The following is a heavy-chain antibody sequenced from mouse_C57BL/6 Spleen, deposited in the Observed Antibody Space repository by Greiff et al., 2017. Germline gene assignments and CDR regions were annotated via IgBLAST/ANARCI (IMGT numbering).Heavy chain of an antibody. J-gene: IGHJ2*01. D-gene: IGHD3-1*01. Sequence: VQLQQSGPELVKPGASVKISCKASGYAFSSSWMNWVKQRPGKGLEWIGRIYPGDGDTNYNGKFKGKATLTADKSSSTAYMQLSSLTSEDSAVYFCARGATGRRGDFDYWGQGTTLTVSS. CDR3: ARGATGRRGDFDY. CDR2: IYPGDGDT. CDR1: GYAFSSSW. V-gene: IGHV1-82*01.